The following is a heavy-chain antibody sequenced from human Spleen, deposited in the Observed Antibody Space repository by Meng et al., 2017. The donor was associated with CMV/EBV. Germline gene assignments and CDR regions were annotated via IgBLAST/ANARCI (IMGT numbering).Heavy chain of an antibody. J-gene: IGHJ6*02. CDR3: AKALYTNYYSTYYGLDV. D-gene: IGHD3-22*01. CDR2: INPKSGGT. V-gene: IGHV1-2*02. CDR1: GYTFTSYD. Sequence: ASVKVSCKASGYTFTSYDINWVRQATGQGLEWMGWINPKSGGTNYAQRFQGRVTMTRDTSIRTVYMELRRLRSDDTAVYYCAKALYTNYYSTYYGLDVWGQGTTVTVSS.